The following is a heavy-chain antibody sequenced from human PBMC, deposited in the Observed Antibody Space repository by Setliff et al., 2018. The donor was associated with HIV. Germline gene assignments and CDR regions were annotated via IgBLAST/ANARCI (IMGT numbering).Heavy chain of an antibody. D-gene: IGHD1-7*01. Sequence: PSETLSLTCTVSGGSISSSGYYWGWVRQPPGKGLVLIGSIYYSGSTYYNPSLKSRVTISVDTSKNQFSLKLSSVTAADTAVYYCARDRYTWNYGKNYMDVWGKGTTVTVSS. J-gene: IGHJ6*03. CDR2: IYYSGST. V-gene: IGHV4-39*02. CDR1: GGSISSSGYY. CDR3: ARDRYTWNYGKNYMDV.